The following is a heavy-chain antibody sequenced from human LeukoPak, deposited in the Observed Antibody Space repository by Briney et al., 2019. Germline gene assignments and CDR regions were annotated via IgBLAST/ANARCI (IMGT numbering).Heavy chain of an antibody. CDR1: GGSISSYY. Sequence: PSETLSLTCTVSGGSISSYYWSWIRQPPGKGLEWIGYIYYSGSTYYNPSLKSRVTIYEDTSKNQFSLKLSSVTAADTAVYYCARHSYSSGWYDYWGQGTLVTVSS. CDR3: ARHSYSSGWYDY. D-gene: IGHD6-19*01. CDR2: IYYSGST. J-gene: IGHJ4*02. V-gene: IGHV4-59*08.